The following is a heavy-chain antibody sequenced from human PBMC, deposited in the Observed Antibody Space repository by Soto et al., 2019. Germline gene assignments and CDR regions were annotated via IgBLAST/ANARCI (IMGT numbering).Heavy chain of an antibody. D-gene: IGHD2-15*01. V-gene: IGHV3-23*01. Sequence: EVQLLESGGGLVQPGGSLRLSCAASGFTFSSSAMSWVRQAPAKGLGWVSAISGSGDRTYYADSVRGRFTISRDNSKNTLYLQMNSLRAEDTAVYYCANLYGSNVMDVWGQGTTVAVSS. J-gene: IGHJ6*02. CDR1: GFTFSSSA. CDR3: ANLYGSNVMDV. CDR2: ISGSGDRT.